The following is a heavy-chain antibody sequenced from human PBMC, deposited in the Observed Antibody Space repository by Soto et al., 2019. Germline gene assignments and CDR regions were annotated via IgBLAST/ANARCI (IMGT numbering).Heavy chain of an antibody. CDR2: VYWDDDK. CDR1: GFSLTTYGVG. CDR3: AHFPGYTSGFVF. V-gene: IGHV2-5*02. Sequence: QITLKESGPTLVTPTQTLTLTCTFSGFSLTTYGVGVGWIRQPPGKALEWLALVYWDDDKWYSPSLKSRLTXXKXXSKNQVVLIMTNMDPVDTATYYCAHFPGYTSGFVFWGQGTLVTVSS. D-gene: IGHD5-12*01. J-gene: IGHJ4*02.